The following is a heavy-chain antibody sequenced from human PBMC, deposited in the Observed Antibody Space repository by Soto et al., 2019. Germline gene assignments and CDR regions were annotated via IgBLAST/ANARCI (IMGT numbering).Heavy chain of an antibody. J-gene: IGHJ6*03. CDR2: IKQDGSGK. D-gene: IGHD3-3*01. CDR1: GFTFSSYW. Sequence: GGSLRLSCAASGFTFSSYWMSWVRQAPGKGLEWVANIKQDGSGKYYVYSVKGRFTISRDNAKNSLYLQMNSLRAEDAAVYYCSRVWSGYYQPYYYYYMDVWGKGTTVTVSS. CDR3: SRVWSGYYQPYYYYYMDV. V-gene: IGHV3-7*01.